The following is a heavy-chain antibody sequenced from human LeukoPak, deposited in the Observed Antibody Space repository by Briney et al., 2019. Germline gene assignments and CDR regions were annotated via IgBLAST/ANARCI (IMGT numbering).Heavy chain of an antibody. CDR3: ARDQYAGWDKVVFAFDI. J-gene: IGHJ3*02. CDR2: IIPIFGTA. V-gene: IGHV1-69*01. CDR1: GGTFSSYA. Sequence: GASVKVSCKASGGTFSSYAISWVRQAPGQGLEWMGGIIPIFGTANYAQKFQGRVTITADESTSTAYMELSSLRSEDTAVYYCARDQYAGWDKVVFAFDIWGQGTMVTVSS. D-gene: IGHD2-15*01.